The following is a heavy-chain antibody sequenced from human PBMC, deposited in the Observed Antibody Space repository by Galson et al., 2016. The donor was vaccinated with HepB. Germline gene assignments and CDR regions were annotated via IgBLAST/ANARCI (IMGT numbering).Heavy chain of an antibody. CDR2: ISGNNGNT. J-gene: IGHJ5*02. Sequence: SVKVSCKASGYTFTHYGIAWVRQAPGQGFEWMGWISGNNGNTNYAQKIQDRVTMTIDTSTSTAHMDLRSLKSDDTAVYYCVRDYWFDRWGQGTLVIVSS. V-gene: IGHV1-18*01. CDR3: VRDYWFDR. CDR1: GYTFTHYG.